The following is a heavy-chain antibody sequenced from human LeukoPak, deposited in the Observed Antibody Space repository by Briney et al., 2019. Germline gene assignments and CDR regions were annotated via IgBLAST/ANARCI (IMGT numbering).Heavy chain of an antibody. V-gene: IGHV3-7*02. CDR2: INQGGSGK. J-gene: IGHJ4*02. D-gene: IGHD3-10*01. CDR1: GFTFRNYF. Sequence: GGSLRLSCAASGFTFRNYFMSWVRQTPGKGLDWVANINQGGSGKYYVDPVEGRSTISRDSARNLLFLQMNSLRPEDTAVYYCAITLVRGVLNHPGYWGRGTLVTVSS. CDR3: AITLVRGVLNHPGY.